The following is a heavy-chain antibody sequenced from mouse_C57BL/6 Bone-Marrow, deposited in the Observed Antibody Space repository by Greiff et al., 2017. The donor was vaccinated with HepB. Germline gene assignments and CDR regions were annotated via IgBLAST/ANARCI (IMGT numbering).Heavy chain of an antibody. V-gene: IGHV5-12*01. CDR1: GFTFSDYY. J-gene: IGHJ4*01. Sequence: DVQLQESGGGLVQPGGSLKLSCAASGFTFSDYYMYWVRQTPEKRLEWVAYISNGGGSTYYPDTVKGRFTISRDNAKNTLYLQMSRLKSEDTAMYYCARPHYYGSSYAMDYWGQGTSVTVSS. D-gene: IGHD1-1*01. CDR3: ARPHYYGSSYAMDY. CDR2: ISNGGGST.